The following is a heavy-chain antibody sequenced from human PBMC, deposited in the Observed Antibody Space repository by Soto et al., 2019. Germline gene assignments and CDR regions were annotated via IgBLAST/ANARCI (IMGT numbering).Heavy chain of an antibody. Sequence: PSETLSLTCTVSGGSISTSSYYWGWIRQHPGKGLEWIGYIYYSGSTYYNPSLKSRVTISVDTSKNQFSLKLSSVTAADTAVYYCARGSYYDSSGYYRPWGQGTLVTVSS. J-gene: IGHJ5*02. CDR2: IYYSGST. CDR1: GGSISTSSYY. D-gene: IGHD3-22*01. CDR3: ARGSYYDSSGYYRP. V-gene: IGHV4-31*03.